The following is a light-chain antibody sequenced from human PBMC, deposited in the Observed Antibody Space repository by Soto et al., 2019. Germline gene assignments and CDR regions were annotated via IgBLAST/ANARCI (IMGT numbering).Light chain of an antibody. Sequence: QSVLTQPPSVSGAPGQRVTISCTGSSSNIGAGYDVHWYQQLPGTAHKLLIYGNSNRPSGVPDRFSGSKSGTSASLAITGLQAEDEADYYCQSYDSSLSVDYVFGTGTKLTVL. CDR1: SSNIGAGYD. V-gene: IGLV1-40*01. J-gene: IGLJ1*01. CDR3: QSYDSSLSVDYV. CDR2: GNS.